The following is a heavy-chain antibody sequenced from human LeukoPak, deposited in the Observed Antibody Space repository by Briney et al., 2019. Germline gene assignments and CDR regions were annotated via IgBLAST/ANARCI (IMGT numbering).Heavy chain of an antibody. CDR1: GGSFSGYY. J-gene: IGHJ3*02. D-gene: IGHD1-26*01. V-gene: IGHV4-34*01. CDR3: ARVQWELLRGAFDI. Sequence: SETLSLTCAVYGGSFSGYYWSWIRQPPGKWLEWIGEINHSGSTNYNPSLKSRVTISVDTSKNQFSLKLSSVTAADTAVYYCARVQWELLRGAFDIWGQGTMVTVSS. CDR2: INHSGST.